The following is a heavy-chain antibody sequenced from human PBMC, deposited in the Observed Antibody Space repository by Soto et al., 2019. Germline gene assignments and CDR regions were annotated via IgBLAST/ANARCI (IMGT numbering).Heavy chain of an antibody. V-gene: IGHV3-23*01. CDR2: ISGSGGST. CDR3: AKDRVAYCSSTSCYVRTEYFQH. D-gene: IGHD2-2*01. CDR1: GFTFSSYA. J-gene: IGHJ1*01. Sequence: GGSLRLSCAASGFTFSSYAMSWVRQAPGKGLEWVSAISGSGGSTYYADSVKGRFTISRDNSKNTLYLQMNSLRAEDTAVYYCAKDRVAYCSSTSCYVRTEYFQHWGQGTLVTVSS.